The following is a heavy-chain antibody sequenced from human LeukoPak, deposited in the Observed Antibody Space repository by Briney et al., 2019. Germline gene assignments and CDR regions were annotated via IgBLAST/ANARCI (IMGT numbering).Heavy chain of an antibody. Sequence: SETLSLTCTVSGGSISSYYWSWIRQPPGKGLEWIGYIYYSGSTNYNPSLKSRVTISVDTSKNQFSLKLSSVTAADTAVYYCARLVAATGNFDYWGQGTLVTVSS. V-gene: IGHV4-59*12. CDR3: ARLVAATGNFDY. D-gene: IGHD6-13*01. J-gene: IGHJ4*02. CDR2: IYYSGST. CDR1: GGSISSYY.